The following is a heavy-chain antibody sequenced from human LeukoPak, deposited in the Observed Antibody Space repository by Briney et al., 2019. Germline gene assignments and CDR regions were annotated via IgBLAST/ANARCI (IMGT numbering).Heavy chain of an antibody. CDR2: INHSGST. CDR1: GGSFGGYY. Sequence: SETLSLTCAVYGGSFGGYYWSWLRQPPGKGLEWIGEINHSGSTNYNPSLKSRVTISVDTSKNQFSLKLSSVTAADTAVYYCASIGPGHDYWGQGTLVTVSS. V-gene: IGHV4-34*01. CDR3: ASIGPGHDY. J-gene: IGHJ4*02.